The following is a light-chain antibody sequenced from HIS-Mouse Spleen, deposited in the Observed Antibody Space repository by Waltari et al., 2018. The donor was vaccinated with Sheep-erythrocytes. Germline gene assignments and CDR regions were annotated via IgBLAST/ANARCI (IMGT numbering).Light chain of an antibody. CDR3: AAWDDSLNGYV. CDR1: SSNIGSNT. J-gene: IGLJ1*01. CDR2: SNN. Sequence: QSVLTQPPSASGTPGQRVTISCSGSSSNIGSNTVNWYQQPQGTAPKLLIYSNNRRPSGVPDRFAGSKSGTSASLAISGLQSEDEADYYCAAWDDSLNGYVFGTGTKVTVL. V-gene: IGLV1-44*01.